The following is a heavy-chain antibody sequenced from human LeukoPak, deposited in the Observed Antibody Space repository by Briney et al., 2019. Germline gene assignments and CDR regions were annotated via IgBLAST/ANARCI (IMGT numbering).Heavy chain of an antibody. CDR3: ARDLGGPDY. D-gene: IGHD3-16*01. Sequence: GGSLRLSCAASGFTFSSYAMSWVRQAPGKGLEWVSTISGSGGSTYYADSVKGRFTISRDNAKNSVYLQLNSLRAEDTAMYYCARDLGGPDYWGQGTLVTVSS. CDR1: GFTFSSYA. CDR2: ISGSGGST. V-gene: IGHV3-23*01. J-gene: IGHJ4*02.